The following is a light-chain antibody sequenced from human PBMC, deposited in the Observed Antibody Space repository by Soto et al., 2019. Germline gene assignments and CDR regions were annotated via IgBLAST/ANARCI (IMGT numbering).Light chain of an antibody. Sequence: QSALTQPPSASGSPGQAVTVSCTGTSSDVVAYKYVSWYQQYPGQAHKLMIYEVTKRPSGVPDRFSGSKSGNTASLTVSGLQAEDEDDYYCPSYGGDDICVFVGGTTVTVL. CDR2: EVT. CDR3: PSYGGDDICV. CDR1: SSDVVAYKY. V-gene: IGLV2-8*01. J-gene: IGLJ3*02.